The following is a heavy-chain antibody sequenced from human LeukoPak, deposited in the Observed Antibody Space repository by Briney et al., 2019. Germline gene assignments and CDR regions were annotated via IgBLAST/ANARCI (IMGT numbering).Heavy chain of an antibody. Sequence: SETLSLTCTVSGGSISSYYWSWIRQPPGKGLEWIGEINHSGSTNYNPSLKSRVTISVDTSKNQFSLKLSSVTAADTAVYYCARGGYYLQRRWFDPWGQGTLVTVSS. D-gene: IGHD1-1*01. CDR3: ARGGYYLQRRWFDP. V-gene: IGHV4-34*01. CDR1: GGSISSYY. CDR2: INHSGST. J-gene: IGHJ5*02.